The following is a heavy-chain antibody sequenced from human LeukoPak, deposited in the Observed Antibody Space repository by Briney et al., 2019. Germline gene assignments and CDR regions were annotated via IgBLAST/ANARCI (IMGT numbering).Heavy chain of an antibody. V-gene: IGHV4-59*12. D-gene: IGHD5-12*01. CDR3: ARELIVATIKSGRFDY. Sequence: SETLSLTCTVSGGSISSYYWSWIRQPPGKGLEWIGYIYYSGSTNYNPSPKSRVTISVDTSKNQFSLKLSSVTAADTAVYYCARELIVATIKSGRFDYWGQGTLVTVSS. CDR2: IYYSGST. CDR1: GGSISSYY. J-gene: IGHJ4*02.